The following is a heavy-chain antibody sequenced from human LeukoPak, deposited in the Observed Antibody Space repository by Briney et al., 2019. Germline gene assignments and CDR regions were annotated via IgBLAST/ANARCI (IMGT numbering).Heavy chain of an antibody. CDR2: ISWDGGST. Sequence: HPGGSLLLSCAASGFTFDDYAMHWVRPAPGKGLEWVSLISWDGGSTYYGDSVKGRFTISRDNSKNSLYLQMNSLRAEDTALYYCVKGNSYYMDVWGKGTTVTVSS. J-gene: IGHJ6*03. CDR1: GFTFDDYA. V-gene: IGHV3-43D*03. CDR3: VKGNSYYMDV.